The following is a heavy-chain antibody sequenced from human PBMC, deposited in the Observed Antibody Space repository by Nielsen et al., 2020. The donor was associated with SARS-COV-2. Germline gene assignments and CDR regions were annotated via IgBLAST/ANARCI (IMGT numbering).Heavy chain of an antibody. D-gene: IGHD1-26*01. J-gene: IGHJ4*02. CDR2: ISSSSSTI. CDR1: GFTFSSYS. CDR3: ARTHSGSYFFYFDY. V-gene: IGHV3-48*01. Sequence: GESLKISCAASGFTFSSYSMNWVRQAPGKGLEWVSYISSSSSTIYYADSVKGRFTISRDNSKNTLYLQMNSLRAEDTAVYYCARTHSGSYFFYFDYWGQGTLVTVSS.